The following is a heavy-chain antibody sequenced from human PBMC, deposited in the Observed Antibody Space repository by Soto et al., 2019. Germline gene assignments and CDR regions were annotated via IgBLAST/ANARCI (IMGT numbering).Heavy chain of an antibody. Sequence: EVQLVESGGGLVQPGRSLRLSCAASGFTFDDYAMHWVRQAPGKGLEWVSGISWNIGSIGYADSVKGRFTISRDNAKNSLYLQMNSLRAEDTALYYCSGYYFGAFDIWGQGTMVTVSS. J-gene: IGHJ3*02. CDR1: GFTFDDYA. CDR2: ISWNIGSI. V-gene: IGHV3-9*01. CDR3: SGYYFGAFDI. D-gene: IGHD3-22*01.